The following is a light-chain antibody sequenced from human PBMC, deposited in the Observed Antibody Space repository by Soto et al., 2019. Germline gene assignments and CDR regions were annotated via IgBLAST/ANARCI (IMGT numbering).Light chain of an antibody. CDR1: QNVGID. J-gene: IGKJ4*01. CDR2: GTS. Sequence: EIVMTQSPATLSVCPGERATLSCRASQNVGIDLAWFQQKPGQAPRLLIYGTSIRATGIPARFSASGSGTEFTLTINSLQSEDFAVYYRQQCHDWPLTFGGGTKVDIK. CDR3: QQCHDWPLT. V-gene: IGKV3-15*01.